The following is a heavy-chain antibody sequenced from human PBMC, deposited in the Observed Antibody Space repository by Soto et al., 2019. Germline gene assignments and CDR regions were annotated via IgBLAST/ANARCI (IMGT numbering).Heavy chain of an antibody. D-gene: IGHD2-15*01. V-gene: IGHV4-59*12. J-gene: IGHJ4*02. CDR2: IYYSGST. CDR1: GGSISSYY. CDR3: ARGSKDSYPGSRIFDF. Sequence: LSLTCTVSGGSISSYYWSWIRQPPGKGLEWIGYIYYSGSTNYNPSLKSRVTISVDTSKNQFSLKLSSVTAEDSAVYYCARGSKDSYPGSRIFDFWGRGTLVTVSS.